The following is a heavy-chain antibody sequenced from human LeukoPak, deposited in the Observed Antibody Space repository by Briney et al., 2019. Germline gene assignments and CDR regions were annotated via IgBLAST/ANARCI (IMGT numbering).Heavy chain of an antibody. V-gene: IGHV3-23*01. CDR3: AKDLRYWYFDL. Sequence: PGGSLRLSCAASEFTFSSFAMSWLRQAPGKGLEWVSSISGSGGDTYYADSVTGRFTISRDNSKNTLYLQMNSLRAEDTAVYYCAKDLRYWYFDLWGRGTLVTVSS. CDR1: EFTFSSFA. CDR2: ISGSGGDT. J-gene: IGHJ2*01.